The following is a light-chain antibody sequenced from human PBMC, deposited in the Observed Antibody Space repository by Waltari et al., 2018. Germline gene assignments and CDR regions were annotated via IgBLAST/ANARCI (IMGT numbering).Light chain of an antibody. CDR1: QNVKNNNY. V-gene: IGKV3-20*01. CDR3: HQYGTSPRT. Sequence: EIVLTQSPGTLSLSPGERATLSCRASQNVKNNNYLAWYQQKPGQAPRLLIYEASRRATGIPDRFSGGGSGTDFTLTISRLEPEDFAVYSCHQYGTSPRTFGLGTKLEIK. CDR2: EAS. J-gene: IGKJ2*01.